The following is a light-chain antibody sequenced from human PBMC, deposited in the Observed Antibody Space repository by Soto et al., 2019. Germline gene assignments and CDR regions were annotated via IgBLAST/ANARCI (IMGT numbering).Light chain of an antibody. V-gene: IGKV3-20*01. CDR1: QSVSSSD. CDR2: GAS. Sequence: EIVLTQSPGTLSLSPGEGATLSCRASQSVSSSDVAWYQQKPGQAPRLLIFGASTRATGIPDRFSGSGSGTDFTLSISRLEPEDFAVYYCHQYGSSPPSITFGQGTRLETK. CDR3: HQYGSSPPSIT. J-gene: IGKJ5*01.